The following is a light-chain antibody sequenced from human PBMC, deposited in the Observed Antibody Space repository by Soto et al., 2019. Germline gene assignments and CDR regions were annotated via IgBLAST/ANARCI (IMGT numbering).Light chain of an antibody. CDR2: AAS. CDR3: QQYHKWPPFT. CDR1: QGVSSN. J-gene: IGKJ4*01. Sequence: EVGMTQSPATLSVSPGERATLSCRASQGVSSNLAWYQQKPGQTPRLLMYAASTRATGLPARFSGRGSGTEFTLTISRLRSEVFAVYYCQQYHKWPPFTFGGGTKVDIK. V-gene: IGKV3-15*01.